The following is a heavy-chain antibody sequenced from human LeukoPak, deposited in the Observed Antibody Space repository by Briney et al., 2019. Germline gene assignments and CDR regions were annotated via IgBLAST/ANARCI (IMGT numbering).Heavy chain of an antibody. V-gene: IGHV4-34*01. CDR1: GGSFSGYY. Sequence: SETLSLTCAVSGGSFSGYYWSWIRQPPGKGLEWIGEISHSGSTNYNPFLKSRVTISVDTSKNQFSLKLSSVTAADTAVYYCARRGQKILRYFDWLLDYWGQGTLVTVSS. CDR2: ISHSGST. CDR3: ARRGQKILRYFDWLLDY. J-gene: IGHJ4*02. D-gene: IGHD3-9*01.